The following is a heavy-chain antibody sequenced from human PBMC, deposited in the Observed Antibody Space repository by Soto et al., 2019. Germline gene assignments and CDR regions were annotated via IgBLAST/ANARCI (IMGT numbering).Heavy chain of an antibody. D-gene: IGHD3-16*01. V-gene: IGHV1-18*01. CDR1: GYIVTNYG. J-gene: IGHJ6*02. Sequence: QVQLVQSGAEVKNPGASVKVACKTSGYIVTNYGIGWARQAPGQRLEWMGWINTYKGNTNYAQNLQGRLTLTTDTSTSTAYMELRSLRSNDTAIYYCAMVDVYVTPSPQDVWGQGTTVNVSS. CDR2: INTYKGNT. CDR3: AMVDVYVTPSPQDV.